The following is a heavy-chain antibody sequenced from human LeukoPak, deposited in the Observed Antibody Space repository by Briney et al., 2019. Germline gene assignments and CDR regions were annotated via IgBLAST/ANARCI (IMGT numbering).Heavy chain of an antibody. CDR2: ISSSSSYI. V-gene: IGHV3-21*01. Sequence: GGSLRLSCAASGFTFSSYSMNWVRQAPGKGLEWVSSISSSSSYIYYADSVKGRFTISRDNAKNSLYLQMNSLRAEDTAVYYCARALLGYYYMDVWGKGTTVTVSS. CDR3: ARALLGYYYMDV. J-gene: IGHJ6*03. CDR1: GFTFSSYS. D-gene: IGHD3-3*02.